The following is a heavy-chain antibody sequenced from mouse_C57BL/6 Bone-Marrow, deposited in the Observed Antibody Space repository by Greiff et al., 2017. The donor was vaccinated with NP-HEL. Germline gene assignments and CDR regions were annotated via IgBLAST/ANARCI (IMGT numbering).Heavy chain of an antibody. V-gene: IGHV3-6*01. CDR3: ARDRGQLMDY. D-gene: IGHD3-3*01. CDR2: ISYDGSN. CDR1: GYSITSGYY. J-gene: IGHJ4*01. Sequence: VQLQQSGPGLVKPSQSLSLTCSVTGYSITSGYYWNWIRQFPGNKLEWMGYISYDGSNNYNPSLKNRISITRDTSKNQFFLKLNSVTTEDTATYYCARDRGQLMDYWGQGTSVTVSS.